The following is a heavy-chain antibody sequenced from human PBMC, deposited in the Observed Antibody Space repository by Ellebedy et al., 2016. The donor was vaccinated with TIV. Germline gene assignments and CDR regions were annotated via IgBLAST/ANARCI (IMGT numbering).Heavy chain of an antibody. Sequence: GESLKISYAASGFTVSNSYLSWVRQAPGRVPEWVSVIYSGGTTYYSDSVKGRFTISRDNSKNTVYLQMNSLRVEDTAVYYCTRGARGSGSFSWGQGTLVTVSS. CDR3: TRGARGSGSFS. D-gene: IGHD3-10*01. J-gene: IGHJ5*02. CDR2: IYSGGTT. V-gene: IGHV3-53*01. CDR1: GFTVSNSY.